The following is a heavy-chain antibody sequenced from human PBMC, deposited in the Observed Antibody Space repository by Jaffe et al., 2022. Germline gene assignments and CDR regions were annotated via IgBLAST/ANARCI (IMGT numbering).Heavy chain of an antibody. CDR1: GGSVSSGSYY. Sequence: QVQLQESGPGLVKPSETLSLTCTVSGGSVSSGSYYWSWIRQPPGKGLEWIGYIYYSGSTNYNPSLKSRVTISVDTSKNQFSLKLSSVTAADTAVYYCARGSPRTYGDYVGFQHWGQGTLVTVSS. CDR3: ARGSPRTYGDYVGFQH. J-gene: IGHJ1*01. D-gene: IGHD4-17*01. V-gene: IGHV4-61*01. CDR2: IYYSGST.